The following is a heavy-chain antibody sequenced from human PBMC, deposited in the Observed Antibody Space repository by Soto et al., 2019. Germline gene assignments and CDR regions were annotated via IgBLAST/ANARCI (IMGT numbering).Heavy chain of an antibody. V-gene: IGHV1-69*08. Sequence: VQLVQSGAEVKKPGSSVKVSCKASGGTFSSYTISWVRQAPGQGLEWMGRIIPILGIANYAQKFQGRVTMTADKSTSTAYMELSSLRSEDTAVYYCARDPGGYSGYDSYYFDYWGQGTLVTVSS. CDR2: IIPILGIA. CDR1: GGTFSSYT. D-gene: IGHD5-12*01. J-gene: IGHJ4*02. CDR3: ARDPGGYSGYDSYYFDY.